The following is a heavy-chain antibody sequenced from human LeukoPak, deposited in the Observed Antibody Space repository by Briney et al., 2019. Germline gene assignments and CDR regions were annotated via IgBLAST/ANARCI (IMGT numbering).Heavy chain of an antibody. CDR2: IYHSGST. CDR3: ARGAGIEDY. CDR1: GYSISSGYY. D-gene: IGHD1-26*01. Sequence: SETLSLTCAVSGYSISSGYYWGWIRQPPGKGLEWIASIYHSGSTYYNPSLKSRVTISVDTSKNQLSLKLSSVTAADTAVYYCARGAGIEDYWGQETLVTVSS. V-gene: IGHV4-38-2*01. J-gene: IGHJ4*02.